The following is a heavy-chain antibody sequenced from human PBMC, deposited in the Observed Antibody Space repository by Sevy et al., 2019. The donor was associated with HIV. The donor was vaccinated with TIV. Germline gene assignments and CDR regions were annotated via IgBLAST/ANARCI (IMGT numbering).Heavy chain of an antibody. J-gene: IGHJ3*02. Sequence: GGSLRLSCAASGFTFSSYGMHWVRQAPGKGLEWVAVISYDGSNKYYADSVKGRFTISRDNSKNTLYLQMNSLSAEDTAVYYCAKGMSRCTSTSCYIGGAFDIWGQGTMVTVSS. CDR1: GFTFSSYG. CDR3: AKGMSRCTSTSCYIGGAFDI. V-gene: IGHV3-30*18. D-gene: IGHD2-2*02. CDR2: ISYDGSNK.